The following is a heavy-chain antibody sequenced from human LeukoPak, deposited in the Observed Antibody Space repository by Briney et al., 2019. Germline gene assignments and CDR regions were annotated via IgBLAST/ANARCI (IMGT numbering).Heavy chain of an antibody. J-gene: IGHJ4*02. V-gene: IGHV1-24*01. CDR1: GYTLTELS. D-gene: IGHD2-2*01. CDR3: ATHGASAAMRVGFDY. CDR2: FDPEDGET. Sequence: GASVKVSCKVSGYTLTELSMHWVRQAPGKGLEWMGGFDPEDGETIYAQKFQGRVTMTEDTSTDTAYMELSSLRSEDTAVYYCATHGASAAMRVGFDYWGQGTLVTVSS.